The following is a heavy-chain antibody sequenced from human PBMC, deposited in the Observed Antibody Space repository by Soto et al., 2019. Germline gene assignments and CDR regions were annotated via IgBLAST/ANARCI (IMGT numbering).Heavy chain of an antibody. Sequence: HPGGSLRLSCAASGFAFSSYAMSWVRQAPGKGLEWVSAISGSGGSTYYADSVKGRFTISRDNSKNTLYLQMNSLRAEDTAVYYCAKVSRYFDWLLPLDYWGQGTLVTVSS. CDR1: GFAFSSYA. J-gene: IGHJ4*02. D-gene: IGHD3-9*01. CDR2: ISGSGGST. CDR3: AKVSRYFDWLLPLDY. V-gene: IGHV3-23*01.